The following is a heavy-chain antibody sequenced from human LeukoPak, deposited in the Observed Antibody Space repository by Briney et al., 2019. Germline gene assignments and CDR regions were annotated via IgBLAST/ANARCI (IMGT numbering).Heavy chain of an antibody. CDR3: TRDTGTTGEVKFDP. CDR2: INPSGGST. Sequence: ASVKVSCKASGGTFSSYAISWVRQAPGQGLEWMGIINPSGGSTSYAQKFQGRVTMTRDTSTSTVYMELSSLRSEDTAVYYCTRDTGTTGEVKFDPWGQGTLVTVSS. CDR1: GGTFSSYA. J-gene: IGHJ5*02. V-gene: IGHV1-46*01. D-gene: IGHD4-17*01.